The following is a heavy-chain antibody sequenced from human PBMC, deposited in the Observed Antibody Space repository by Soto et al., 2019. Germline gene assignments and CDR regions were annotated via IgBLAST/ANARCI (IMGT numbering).Heavy chain of an antibody. CDR1: GFTFDDYA. V-gene: IGHV3-9*01. CDR3: AKQYYYGSGSYASWGSYGPGPLDY. CDR2: ISWNSGSI. D-gene: IGHD3-10*01. J-gene: IGHJ4*02. Sequence: GGSLRLSCAASGFTFDDYAMHWVRRAPGKGLERVSGISWNSGSIGYADSVKGRFTISRDNAKNSLYLQMNSLRAEDTALYYCAKQYYYGSGSYASWGSYGPGPLDYWGQGTLVTVSS.